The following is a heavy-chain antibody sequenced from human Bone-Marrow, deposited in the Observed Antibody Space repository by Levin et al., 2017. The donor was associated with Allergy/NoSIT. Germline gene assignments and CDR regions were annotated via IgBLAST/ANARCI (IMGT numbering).Heavy chain of an antibody. V-gene: IGHV5-51*01. CDR1: GYILSNHW. Sequence: GESLKISCKGSGYILSNHWIGWVRQMPGKGLHWMGNIYPGDSDTRYSPSFQGQVTISVDKSISTAYLQWSSLKASDTALYYCARRDSGSSHFDFWGQGTLVTVSS. D-gene: IGHD1-26*01. CDR3: ARRDSGSSHFDF. J-gene: IGHJ4*02. CDR2: IYPGDSDT.